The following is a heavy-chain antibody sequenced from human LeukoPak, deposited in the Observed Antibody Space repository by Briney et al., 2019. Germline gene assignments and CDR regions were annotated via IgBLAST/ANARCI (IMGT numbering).Heavy chain of an antibody. CDR2: ISGSGGST. Sequence: GGSLRLSCAASGFTFDDYAMHWVRQGPGKGLEWVSAISGSGGSTYYADSVKGRFTISRDNSKNTLYLQMNSLRAEDTAVYYCAKHPSPNYYYYYGMDVWGQGTTVTVSS. V-gene: IGHV3-23*01. CDR3: AKHPSPNYYYYYGMDV. J-gene: IGHJ6*02. CDR1: GFTFDDYA.